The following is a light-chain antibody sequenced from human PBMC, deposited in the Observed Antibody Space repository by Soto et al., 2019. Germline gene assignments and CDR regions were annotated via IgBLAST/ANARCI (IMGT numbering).Light chain of an antibody. CDR1: SSDVGGYNY. J-gene: IGLJ1*01. V-gene: IGLV2-14*03. CDR2: DVS. CDR3: SSYTTSNTRQIV. Sequence: SALTPPASLSGSTGQSINISCTGTSSDVGGYNYVSWYQHHPGKAPKLIIYDVSNRPSGVSNPFSGSKSGNTASLTISGLQPEDEADYYCSSYTTSNTRQIVFGTGTKVTVL.